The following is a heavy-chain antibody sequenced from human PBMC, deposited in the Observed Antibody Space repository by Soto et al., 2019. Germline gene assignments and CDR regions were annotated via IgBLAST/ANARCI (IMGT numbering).Heavy chain of an antibody. CDR1: GFNFRNFG. V-gene: IGHV3-23*01. J-gene: IGHJ4*02. CDR2: ISGSGGDK. Sequence: GGSLRLSCAASGFNFRNFGMHWVRRGPGKGLEWVSAISGSGGDKYYPDSVKGRFTISRDNSKNTLYLQMNSLRAEDTAVYYCANYGDYDDYWGQGTLVTVSS. CDR3: ANYGDYDDY. D-gene: IGHD4-17*01.